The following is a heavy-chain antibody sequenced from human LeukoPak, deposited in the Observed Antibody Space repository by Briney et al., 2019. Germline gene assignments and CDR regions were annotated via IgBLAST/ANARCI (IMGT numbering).Heavy chain of an antibody. Sequence: SQTLSLTCTVSGGSISSGSYYWSWIRQPAGKGLEWLGRIYTSGSTNYNPSLKSRVTISEDTSKNQFSLKLSSVTAADTAVYYCAREEGYDFWSGYYSGYWGQGTLVTVSS. CDR2: IYTSGST. J-gene: IGHJ4*02. V-gene: IGHV4-61*02. CDR1: GGSISSGSYY. CDR3: AREEGYDFWSGYYSGY. D-gene: IGHD3-3*01.